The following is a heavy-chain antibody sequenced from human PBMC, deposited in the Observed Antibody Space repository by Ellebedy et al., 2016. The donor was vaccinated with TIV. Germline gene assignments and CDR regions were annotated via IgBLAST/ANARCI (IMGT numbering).Heavy chain of an antibody. Sequence: SETLSLXXTVSGGSISSGDYYWSWIRQPPGKGLEWIGYIYYSGSTYYNPSLKSRVTISVDTSKNQFSLKLSSVTAADTAVYYCAGYHFDAFDIWGQGTMVTVSS. J-gene: IGHJ3*02. V-gene: IGHV4-30-4*01. CDR1: GGSISSGDYY. CDR2: IYYSGST. CDR3: AGYHFDAFDI. D-gene: IGHD1-20*01.